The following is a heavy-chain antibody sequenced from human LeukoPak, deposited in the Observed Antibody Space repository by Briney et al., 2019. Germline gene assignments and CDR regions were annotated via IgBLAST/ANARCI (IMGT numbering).Heavy chain of an antibody. Sequence: SETLSLTCTVSGASITGHYWSWIRQPPGKGLERIGFIYYSGTTNYNPSLKSRVTISVDTSKNQFSLTLSSVTAADTAVYYCARHLGGGIYFDYWGQGTLVTVSS. CDR1: GASITGHY. D-gene: IGHD3-16*01. J-gene: IGHJ4*02. CDR3: ARHLGGGIYFDY. CDR2: IYYSGTT. V-gene: IGHV4-59*08.